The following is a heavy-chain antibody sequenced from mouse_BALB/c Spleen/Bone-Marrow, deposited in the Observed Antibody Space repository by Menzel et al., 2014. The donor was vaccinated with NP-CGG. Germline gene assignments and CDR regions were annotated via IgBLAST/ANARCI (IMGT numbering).Heavy chain of an antibody. CDR2: IYPGSGTI. D-gene: IGHD1-1*01. J-gene: IGHJ4*01. CDR1: GYTFTSYW. V-gene: IGHV1S22*01. Sequence: GSELVRPGASVKLSCKASGYTFTSYWIHWVKQRPGQGLEWIGNIYPGSGTINYDEKFKNKATLTVDTSSSIAYMQLSSLTSEDSAVYYCRCYNYTMDYWGQGTSVTVSS. CDR3: RCYNYTMDY.